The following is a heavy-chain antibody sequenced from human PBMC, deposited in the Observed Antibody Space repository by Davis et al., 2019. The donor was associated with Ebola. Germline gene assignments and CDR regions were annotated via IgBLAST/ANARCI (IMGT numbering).Heavy chain of an antibody. J-gene: IGHJ6*02. Sequence: PGGSLRLSCAASGFIINGYGLNWVRQAPGKGLKWVSFISVGSDKSYYADSVQGRFTISRDNAKNSLYLQMNSLRAEDTAVYYCARGSRNMDVWGQGTTVTVS. CDR3: ARGSRNMDV. CDR2: ISVGSDKS. V-gene: IGHV3-48*01. CDR1: GFIINGYG.